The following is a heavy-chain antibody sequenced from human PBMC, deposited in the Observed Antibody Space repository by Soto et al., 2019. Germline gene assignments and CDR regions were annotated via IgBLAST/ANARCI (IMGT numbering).Heavy chain of an antibody. CDR3: ARFAGVPAHRFDY. J-gene: IGHJ4*02. D-gene: IGHD2-2*01. Sequence: PSETLSLTCTVSGGSISSYYWSWIRQPPGKGLEWIGYIYYSGSTNYNPSLKSRVTISVDTSKNQFSLKLSSVTAADTAVYYCARFAGVPAHRFDYWGQGXLVTVYS. CDR2: IYYSGST. CDR1: GGSISSYY. V-gene: IGHV4-59*01.